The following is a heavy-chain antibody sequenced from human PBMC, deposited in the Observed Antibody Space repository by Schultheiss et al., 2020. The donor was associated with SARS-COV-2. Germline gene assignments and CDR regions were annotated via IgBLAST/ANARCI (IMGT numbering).Heavy chain of an antibody. CDR2: ISGSGGST. V-gene: IGHV3-23*01. Sequence: GGSLRLSCAASGFTFSSYAMSWVRQAPGKGLEWVSAISGSGGSTYYADSVKGRFTISRDNAKNSLYLQMNSLRAEDTAVYYCARYGGWGKPNDYWGQGTLVTVSS. CDR3: ARYGGWGKPNDY. J-gene: IGHJ4*02. CDR1: GFTFSSYA. D-gene: IGHD3-16*01.